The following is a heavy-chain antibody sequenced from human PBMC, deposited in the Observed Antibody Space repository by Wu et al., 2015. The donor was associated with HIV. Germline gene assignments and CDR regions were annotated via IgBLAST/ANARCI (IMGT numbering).Heavy chain of an antibody. CDR2: IIPIFGTA. CDR1: GGTFSSYA. Sequence: QVQLVQSGAEVKKPGSSVKVSCKASGGTFSSYAISWVRQPPGQGLEWMGGIIPIFGTANYAQKFQGRVTITADESTSTAYMELSSLRSEDTAVYYCARAVLVGVGFDWLIYLYLISWGQGTLVTVSS. CDR3: ARAVLVGVGFDWLIYLYLIS. D-gene: IGHD3-9*01. V-gene: IGHV1-69*12. J-gene: IGHJ4*02.